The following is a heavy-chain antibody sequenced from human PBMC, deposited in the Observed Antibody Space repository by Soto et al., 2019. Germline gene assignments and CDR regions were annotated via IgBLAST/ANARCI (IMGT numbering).Heavy chain of an antibody. V-gene: IGHV3-30*18. CDR2: VSQDGTVQ. CDR3: AKEFQRDVHAFDL. J-gene: IGHJ3*01. CDR1: GVNIGGYG. Sequence: GGSLRLSCEATGVNIGGYGMHWIRQAPGRGLEWVAVVSQDGTVQRYLDAVRGRFYISRDNPKNTVFLQMYRLSAEDTAVYFCAKEFQRDVHAFDLWGQGTVVTVSS.